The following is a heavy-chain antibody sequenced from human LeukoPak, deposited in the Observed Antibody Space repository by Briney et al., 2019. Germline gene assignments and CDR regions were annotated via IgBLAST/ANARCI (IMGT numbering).Heavy chain of an antibody. CDR1: GFTFSTYA. CDR3: ARVRDPKEMFRGFDI. J-gene: IGHJ3*02. D-gene: IGHD5-24*01. CDR2: ISCDGTKK. Sequence: PGGSLRLSCATSGFTFSTYAVHWVRQAPGKGLEWVAVISCDGTKKYYADSEESGKGRFTISRDNSKNTLYLQINSLRPEDTAVYYCARVRDPKEMFRGFDIWGQGTMVTVSS. V-gene: IGHV3-30-3*01.